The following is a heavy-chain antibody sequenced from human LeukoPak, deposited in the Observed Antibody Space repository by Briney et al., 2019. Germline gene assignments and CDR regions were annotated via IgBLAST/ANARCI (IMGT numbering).Heavy chain of an antibody. Sequence: PGGSLRLSCAASGFTFSSYAMHWVRQAPDKGLEWVAVISYDGSNKYYADSVKGRFTISRDNSKNTLYLQMNSLRAEDTAVYYCARAPHYGDHVGYFDYWGQGTLVTVSS. CDR1: GFTFSSYA. V-gene: IGHV3-30-3*01. CDR2: ISYDGSNK. J-gene: IGHJ4*02. D-gene: IGHD4-17*01. CDR3: ARAPHYGDHVGYFDY.